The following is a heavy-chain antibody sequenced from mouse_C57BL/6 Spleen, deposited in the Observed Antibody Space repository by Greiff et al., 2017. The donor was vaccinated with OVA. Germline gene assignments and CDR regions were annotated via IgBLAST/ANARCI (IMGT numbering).Heavy chain of an antibody. CDR3: TRDPITTVVDFDY. J-gene: IGHJ2*01. CDR1: GYTFTDYE. Sequence: QVQLQQSGAELVRPGASVTLSCKASGYTFTDYEMHWVKQTPVHGLEWIGAIDPETGGTAYNQKFKGKAILTADKSSSTAYMELRSLTSEDSAVYYCTRDPITTVVDFDYWGQGTTLTVSS. CDR2: IDPETGGT. D-gene: IGHD1-1*01. V-gene: IGHV1-15*01.